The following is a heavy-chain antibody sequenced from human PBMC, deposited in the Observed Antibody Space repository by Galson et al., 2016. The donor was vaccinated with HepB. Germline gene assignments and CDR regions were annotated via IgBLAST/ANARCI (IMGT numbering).Heavy chain of an antibody. J-gene: IGHJ4*02. V-gene: IGHV4-39*01. D-gene: IGHD2-2*01. Sequence: SETLSLTCTVSGGSIRSTTHYWGWIRQPPGKGLEWIGSISSTGTTFYKPSLNSRVTMSVDTSKNQFSLNLNSVTAADTAVYYCARVKYCSETTCSGFYWGQGTLVTVSS. CDR2: ISSTGTT. CDR3: ARVKYCSETTCSGFY. CDR1: GGSIRSTTHY.